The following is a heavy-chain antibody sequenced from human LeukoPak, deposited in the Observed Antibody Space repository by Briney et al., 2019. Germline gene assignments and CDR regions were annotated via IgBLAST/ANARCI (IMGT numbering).Heavy chain of an antibody. V-gene: IGHV1-18*01. Sequence: ASVKVSCKASGYTFTSYGISWVRQAPGQGLEWMGWISAYNGNTNYAQKLQGRVTMTTDTSTSTAYMELRSLRSDDTAVYYCARTHYDILTGDANWFDPWGQGTLVTVSS. CDR3: ARTHYDILTGDANWFDP. D-gene: IGHD3-9*01. CDR1: GYTFTSYG. CDR2: ISAYNGNT. J-gene: IGHJ5*02.